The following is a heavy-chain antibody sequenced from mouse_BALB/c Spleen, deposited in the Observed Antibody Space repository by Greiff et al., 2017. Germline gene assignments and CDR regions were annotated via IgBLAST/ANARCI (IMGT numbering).Heavy chain of an antibody. Sequence: EVQGVESGGGLVQPGGSRKLSCAASGFTFSDYGMAWVRQAPGTGPEWVAFISNSAYSIYYADTVTGRFTISRENAKNTLYLEMSSLRSEDTAMYYCARGGDGYDPWFAYWGQGTLVTVSA. D-gene: IGHD2-2*01. CDR1: GFTFSDYG. CDR3: ARGGDGYDPWFAY. J-gene: IGHJ3*01. CDR2: ISNSAYSI. V-gene: IGHV5-15*02.